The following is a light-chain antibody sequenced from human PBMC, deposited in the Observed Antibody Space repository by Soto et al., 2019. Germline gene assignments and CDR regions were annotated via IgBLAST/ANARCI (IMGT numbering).Light chain of an antibody. CDR2: AVS. J-gene: IGKJ1*01. V-gene: IGKV1-39*01. CDR1: QNITRY. CDR3: QQSYSTLWT. Sequence: DIQMTQSPSSLSPSVGDRVTITCRASQNITRYLNWYQQKPGRAPNLLIYAVSNLESGVPSRFSGSGSGTDFTLTISSLQPEDSASYFCQQSYSTLWTFGQGTKVEI.